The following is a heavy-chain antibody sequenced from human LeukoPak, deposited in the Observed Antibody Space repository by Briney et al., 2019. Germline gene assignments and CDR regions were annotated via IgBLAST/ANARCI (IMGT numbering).Heavy chain of an antibody. V-gene: IGHV4-59*01. J-gene: IGHJ4*02. D-gene: IGHD2-21*02. CDR2: IYYSGST. CDR1: GGSISSYY. CDR3: ARVLLGGYYFDY. Sequence: SETLSLTCTVSGGSISSYYWSWIRQPPGKGLEWIGYIYYSGSTNYNPSLKSRVTISVDTSNHQFSLKLSSVTAADTAVYYCARVLLGGYYFDYWGQGTLVTVSS.